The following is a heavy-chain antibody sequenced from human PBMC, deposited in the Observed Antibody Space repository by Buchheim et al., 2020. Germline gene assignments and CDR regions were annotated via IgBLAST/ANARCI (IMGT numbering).Heavy chain of an antibody. CDR3: ARDLGIVGYFDL. J-gene: IGHJ2*01. CDR2: MYNSGVT. V-gene: IGHV4-59*01. Sequence: QLQLQESGPGLVKPSETLSLTCTVSADSMTNYYWSWIRQPPGKGLEWSGYMYNSGVTEHNPSLKSRVTISVDTSKNQFSLKLSSVTAADTAVYYCARDLGIVGYFDLWGRGT. CDR1: ADSMTNYY. D-gene: IGHD2-15*01.